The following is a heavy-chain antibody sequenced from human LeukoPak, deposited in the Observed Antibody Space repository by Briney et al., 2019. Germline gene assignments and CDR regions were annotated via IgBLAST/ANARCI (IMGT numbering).Heavy chain of an antibody. J-gene: IGHJ4*02. CDR1: GGPLSSGSVSYY. Sequence: SETLSLTCSVSGGPLSSGSVSYYWSWIRQPAGKGLEWIGRIFSSGNTNYNPSLKSRVTISVDTSKNQFSLRLTSVTAADTAVYYCARGREYGDFFDYWGQGTLVTVSS. CDR3: ARGREYGDFFDY. D-gene: IGHD4-17*01. V-gene: IGHV4-61*02. CDR2: IFSSGNT.